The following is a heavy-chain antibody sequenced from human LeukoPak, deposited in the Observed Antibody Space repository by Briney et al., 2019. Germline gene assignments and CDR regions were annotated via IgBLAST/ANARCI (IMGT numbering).Heavy chain of an antibody. V-gene: IGHV3-7*01. J-gene: IGHJ3*02. D-gene: IGHD3-3*01. CDR2: ISPDGSEK. Sequence: PGGSLRLSCAVSGFSFSYYYMSWVRQAPGKGLDWLANISPDGSEKNYGDSVKGRFNISRDNAKNSLYLQLNSLRAEDTAVFYCARVGVVTDDAFDIWGQGTLVTVSS. CDR3: ARVGVVTDDAFDI. CDR1: GFSFSYYY.